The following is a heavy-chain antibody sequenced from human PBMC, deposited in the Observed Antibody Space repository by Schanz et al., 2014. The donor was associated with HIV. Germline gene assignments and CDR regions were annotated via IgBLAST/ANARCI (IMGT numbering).Heavy chain of an antibody. J-gene: IGHJ6*02. CDR2: IWYDGSNK. CDR3: ARVANWDYYGMDV. D-gene: IGHD3-16*01. V-gene: IGHV3-33*01. CDR1: GFTFSNYG. Sequence: QVQLVESGGGVVQPGRSQRLSCAASGFTFSNYGMHWVRQAPGKGLECVAFIWYDGSNKYYADSVKGRFTVSRDNSKNTNTLYLQMDSLRAEDTAVYYCARVANWDYYGMDVWGRGTTVTVSS.